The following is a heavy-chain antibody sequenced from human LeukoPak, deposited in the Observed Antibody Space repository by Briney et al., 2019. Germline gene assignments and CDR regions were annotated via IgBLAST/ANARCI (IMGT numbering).Heavy chain of an antibody. Sequence: SETLSLTCAVYGGSFSGYYWGWIRQPPGKGLEWIGSIYYSGSTYYNPSLKSRVTISVDTSKNQFSLKLTSVSAADTAMYYCTRDMEYPGAGFDLWGQGIPVTVSS. CDR3: TRDMEYPGAGFDL. J-gene: IGHJ4*02. CDR1: GGSFSGYY. V-gene: IGHV4-34*01. CDR2: IYYSGST. D-gene: IGHD2/OR15-2a*01.